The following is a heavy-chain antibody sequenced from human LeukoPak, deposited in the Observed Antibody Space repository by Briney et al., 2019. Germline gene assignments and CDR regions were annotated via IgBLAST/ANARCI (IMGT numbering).Heavy chain of an antibody. CDR2: IDPNSGGT. CDR1: GYTFTGYY. CDR3: TKDIDGDYRFGVDF. D-gene: IGHD4-17*01. V-gene: IGHV1-2*02. Sequence: GASVKVSCKASGYTFTGYYMHWVRQAPGQGLEWMGWIDPNSGGTNYAQKFQGRVTMTRDTSISTAYMVLNSLRAEDTALYYCTKDIDGDYRFGVDFWGQGTLVTVSS. J-gene: IGHJ4*02.